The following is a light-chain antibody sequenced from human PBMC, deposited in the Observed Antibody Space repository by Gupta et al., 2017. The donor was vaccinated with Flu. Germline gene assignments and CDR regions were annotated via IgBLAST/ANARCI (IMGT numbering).Light chain of an antibody. Sequence: QSALSQPSPASASPGQSITISCTGTSSDIGAYKYVSCHQQHTGKAPKLIIYEVTKRPSGVHDRFSGSKSGNTASLTVSGHQAEDEGDYYCNSHTVSDTFVFGTGTAVTVL. CDR3: NSHTVSDTFV. V-gene: IGLV2-8*01. J-gene: IGLJ1*01. CDR1: SSDIGAYKY. CDR2: EVT.